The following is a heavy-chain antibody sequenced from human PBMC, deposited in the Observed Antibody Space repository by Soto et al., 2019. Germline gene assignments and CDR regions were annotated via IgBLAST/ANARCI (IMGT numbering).Heavy chain of an antibody. V-gene: IGHV3-23*01. D-gene: IGHD2-15*01. J-gene: IGHJ4*02. CDR1: GFSFNTYA. CDR2: ISDSGGNT. Sequence: GGSLRLSCAASGFSFNTYAMTWVRQAPGKGLEWVSGISDSGGNTDFADSVKDRFTISRDNSKNTLYLQMNSLRAEDTAVYHCAPSRGLGTPRGRSRCYCRFESWGQGSPVTVSS. CDR3: APSRGLGTPRGRSRCYCRFES.